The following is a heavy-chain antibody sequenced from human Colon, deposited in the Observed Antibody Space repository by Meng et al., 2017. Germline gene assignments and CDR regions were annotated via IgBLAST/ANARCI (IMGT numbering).Heavy chain of an antibody. D-gene: IGHD4-23*01. J-gene: IGHJ4*02. V-gene: IGHV4-4*02. CDR1: GASVSVNSY. CDR2: IDHRGSA. CDR3: ARHGGYYQDF. Sequence: QVQLQESGPGLVKPSETLSLGCSVSGASVSVNSYWSWVRQPPGRGLEWIGQIDHRGSAYYRPSLNSRVTMSLDKSRNQFSLRLTSVTAADTAVYYCARHGGYYQDFWGQGTLVTVSS.